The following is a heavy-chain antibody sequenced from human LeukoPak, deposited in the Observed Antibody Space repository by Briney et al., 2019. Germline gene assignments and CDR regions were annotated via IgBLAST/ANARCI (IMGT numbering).Heavy chain of an antibody. Sequence: GASVKVSCKASGYTFTSYGISWVRQAPGQGLEGMGWISASNGNTTYAQKLPGSVTMTTDTSTSTAYMELSRLRSDDTAVYYCARDPNPLIAAAGTGWHWFDPWGQGTLVTVSS. V-gene: IGHV1-18*01. J-gene: IGHJ5*02. CDR1: GYTFTSYG. CDR2: ISASNGNT. D-gene: IGHD6-13*01. CDR3: ARDPNPLIAAAGTGWHWFDP.